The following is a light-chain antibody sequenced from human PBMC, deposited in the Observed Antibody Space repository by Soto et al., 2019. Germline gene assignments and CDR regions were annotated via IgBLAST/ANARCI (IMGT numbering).Light chain of an antibody. CDR2: EVS. V-gene: IGLV2-14*01. Sequence: QSALTQPASVSGSPGQSITISCTGTSSDVGGYNYVSWYQQHPGKAPKLMIYEVSNRPSGVYNRFSGSKSGNTASLTISGLQAEDDGDYYCSSYRSSNTQVFGGGTKLTVL. CDR3: SSYRSSNTQV. J-gene: IGLJ3*02. CDR1: SSDVGGYNY.